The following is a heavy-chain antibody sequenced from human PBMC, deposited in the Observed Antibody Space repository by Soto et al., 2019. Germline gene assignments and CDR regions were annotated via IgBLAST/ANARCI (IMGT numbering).Heavy chain of an antibody. J-gene: IGHJ4*02. CDR2: IYYSGST. D-gene: IGHD4-17*01. Sequence: PSETLSLTCTVSGGSISSYYWSWIRQPPGKGLEWIGYIYYSGSTNYNPSLKSRVTISVDTSKNQFSLKLSSVTAADTAVYYCARQLNYGDLNYFDYWGQGTLVTVSS. V-gene: IGHV4-59*08. CDR3: ARQLNYGDLNYFDY. CDR1: GGSISSYY.